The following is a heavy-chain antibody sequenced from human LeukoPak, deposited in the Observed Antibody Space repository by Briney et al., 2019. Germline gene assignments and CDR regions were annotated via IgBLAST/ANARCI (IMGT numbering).Heavy chain of an antibody. CDR1: GYTFTSYA. CDR3: AREFRYYYGSGSNALDY. Sequence: ASVKVSCKASGYTFTSYAMNWVRQAPGQGLEWMGWINTNTGNPTYAQGFTGRFVFSLDTSVSTAYLQISSLKAEDTAVYYCAREFRYYYGSGSNALDYWGQGTLVTVSS. V-gene: IGHV7-4-1*02. D-gene: IGHD3-10*01. CDR2: INTNTGNP. J-gene: IGHJ4*02.